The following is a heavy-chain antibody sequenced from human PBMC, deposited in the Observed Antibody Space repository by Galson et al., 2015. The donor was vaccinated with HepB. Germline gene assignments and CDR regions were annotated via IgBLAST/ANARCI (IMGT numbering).Heavy chain of an antibody. CDR1: GFTFSSSA. Sequence: LRLSCAASGFTFSSSAMSWVRQTPGKGLEWVTAISGDASRTYYADSVMDRCTITRDNSKNTLYLLMNSLGVEDTAIYYRVKERSQSYSDCWGPGALVTVSS. CDR3: VKERSQSYSDC. D-gene: IGHD3-10*01. V-gene: IGHV3-23*01. J-gene: IGHJ4*02. CDR2: ISGDASRT.